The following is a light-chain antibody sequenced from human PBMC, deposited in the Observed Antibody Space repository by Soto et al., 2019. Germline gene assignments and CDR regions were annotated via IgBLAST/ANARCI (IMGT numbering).Light chain of an antibody. CDR1: QGINTY. CDR2: AAS. Sequence: DIQMTQSPSSLSASVGDRVTITCRASQGINTYLAWYQQKPGKVPKLLIYAASTLQSGVPSRFSGSGSGPDFTLTISSLQPEDVATYYCQKYNSAPWTFGQGTKVEIK. CDR3: QKYNSAPWT. J-gene: IGKJ1*01. V-gene: IGKV1-27*01.